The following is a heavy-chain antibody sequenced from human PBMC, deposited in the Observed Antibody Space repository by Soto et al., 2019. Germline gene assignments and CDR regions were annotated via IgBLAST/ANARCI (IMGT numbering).Heavy chain of an antibody. CDR1: GYTFTSYG. D-gene: IGHD6-19*01. J-gene: IGHJ3*02. CDR2: ISAYNGNT. V-gene: IGHV1-18*01. Sequence: GASVKVSCKASGYTFTSYGISWVRQAPGQGLEWMGWISAYNGNTNYAQKLQGRVIMTTDTSTSTAYMELRSLRSDDTAVYYCAREEWLVTRGAFAIWGQGTMVPVSS. CDR3: AREEWLVTRGAFAI.